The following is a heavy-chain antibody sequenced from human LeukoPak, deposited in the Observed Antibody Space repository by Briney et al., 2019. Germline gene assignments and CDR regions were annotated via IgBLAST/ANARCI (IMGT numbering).Heavy chain of an antibody. CDR2: INPNSGGT. V-gene: IGHV1-2*02. Sequence: ASVKVSCKASGYTFTGYYMHWVRQAPGQGLEWMGWINPNSGGTNYAQKFQGRVTMTRDTSISTAYMELSRLRSDDTAIYYCAKDRVFDYYDISELDYWGQGTLVTVSS. CDR1: GYTFTGYY. J-gene: IGHJ4*02. CDR3: AKDRVFDYYDISELDY. D-gene: IGHD3-22*01.